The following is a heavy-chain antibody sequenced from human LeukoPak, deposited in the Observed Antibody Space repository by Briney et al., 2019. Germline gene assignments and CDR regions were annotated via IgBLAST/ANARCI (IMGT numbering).Heavy chain of an antibody. CDR3: ARESYDILTGYSDYYGIDV. J-gene: IGHJ6*04. D-gene: IGHD3-9*01. V-gene: IGHV1-3*01. Sequence: GASVKVSCKASGYTFTTYAMHWVRQAPGQRLEWMGWINGGNGNTNYSQKFQGRVTITGDTSASTAYMELRSLRSEDTAVYYCARESYDILTGYSDYYGIDVWGKGTTVTVSS. CDR1: GYTFTTYA. CDR2: INGGNGNT.